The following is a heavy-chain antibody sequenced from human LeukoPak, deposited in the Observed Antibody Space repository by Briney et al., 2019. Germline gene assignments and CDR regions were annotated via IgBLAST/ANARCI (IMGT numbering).Heavy chain of an antibody. J-gene: IGHJ6*03. Sequence: SETLSLTCAVYGGSFSGYYWSWIRQPPGKGLEWIGEINHSGSTNYNPSLKSRVTISVDTSKNQFSLKLSSVTAADTAVYYCARVRSQVVPAAIFYYYYYYMDVWGKGTTVTISS. D-gene: IGHD2-2*01. CDR3: ARVRSQVVPAAIFYYYYYYMDV. CDR1: GGSFSGYY. CDR2: INHSGST. V-gene: IGHV4-34*01.